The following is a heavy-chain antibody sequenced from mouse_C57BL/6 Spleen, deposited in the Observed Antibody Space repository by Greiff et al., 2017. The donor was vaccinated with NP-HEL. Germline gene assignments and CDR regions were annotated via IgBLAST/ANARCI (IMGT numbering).Heavy chain of an antibody. J-gene: IGHJ3*01. D-gene: IGHD2-3*01. CDR3: ARDDGYYSTWFAY. V-gene: IGHV1-61*01. CDR2: IYPSDSET. Sequence: QVQLQQPGAELVRPGSSVKLSCKASGYTFTSYWMDWVKQRPGQGLEWIGNIYPSDSETHYNQKFKDKATLTVDKSSSTAYMQLSSLTSEDSAVYYCARDDGYYSTWFAYWGQGTLVTVSA. CDR1: GYTFTSYW.